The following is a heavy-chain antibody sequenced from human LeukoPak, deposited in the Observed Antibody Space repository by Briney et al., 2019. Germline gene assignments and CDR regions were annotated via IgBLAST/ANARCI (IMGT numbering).Heavy chain of an antibody. CDR1: GFTFNSYW. CDR2: INSDGSST. Sequence: QPGGSLRLSCAASGFTFNSYWMHWVRQAPGKGLVWVSRINSDGSSTSYADSVKGRFTISRDNAKNTLYLQMNSLRAEDTAVYDCARGSRDGYNRGYFDYWGQGTLVTVSS. J-gene: IGHJ4*02. V-gene: IGHV3-74*01. CDR3: ARGSRDGYNRGYFDY. D-gene: IGHD5-24*01.